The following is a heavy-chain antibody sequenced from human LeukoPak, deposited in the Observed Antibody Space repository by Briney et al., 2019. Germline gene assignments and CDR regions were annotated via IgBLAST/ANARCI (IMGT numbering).Heavy chain of an antibody. V-gene: IGHV1-18*04. D-gene: IGHD4-11*01. CDR3: ARDGTVPNYYMDV. CDR1: GYTFTSYY. J-gene: IGHJ6*03. CDR2: ISAYNGNT. Sequence: ASVKVSCKASGYTFTSYYMHWVRQAPGQGLEWMGWISAYNGNTNYAQKLQGRVTMTTDTSTSTAYMELRSLRSDDTAVYYCARDGTVPNYYMDVWGKGTTVTVSS.